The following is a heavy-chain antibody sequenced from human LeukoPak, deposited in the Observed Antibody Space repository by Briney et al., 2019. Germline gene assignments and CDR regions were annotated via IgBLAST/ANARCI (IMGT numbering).Heavy chain of an antibody. D-gene: IGHD3-3*01. V-gene: IGHV4-34*01. CDR2: INHSGST. CDR3: ARGQYDPYYYYYYMDV. J-gene: IGHJ6*03. Sequence: SETLSLTCAVYGGSFSGYYWSWIRQPPGKGLEWIGEINHSGSTNYNPSLKSRVTISVDTSKNQFSLKLSSVTAADTAVYYCARGQYDPYYYYYYMDVWGKGTTVTVSS. CDR1: GGSFSGYY.